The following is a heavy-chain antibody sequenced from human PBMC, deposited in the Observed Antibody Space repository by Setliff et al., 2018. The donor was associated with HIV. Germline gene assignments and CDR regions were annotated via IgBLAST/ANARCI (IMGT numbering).Heavy chain of an antibody. Sequence: SGPTLVNPTQTLTLTCTFSGFSLSTSGVGVGWIRQPPGKALEWLALIYWDDDKRYSPSLKSRLTITKDTSKNQVVLTMTNMDPVDTATYYCAPWAAAPYNWGFFFDYWGQGTLVTVSS. CDR2: IYWDDDK. CDR1: GFSLSTSGVG. CDR3: APWAAAPYNWGFFFDY. V-gene: IGHV2-5*02. D-gene: IGHD1-1*01. J-gene: IGHJ4*02.